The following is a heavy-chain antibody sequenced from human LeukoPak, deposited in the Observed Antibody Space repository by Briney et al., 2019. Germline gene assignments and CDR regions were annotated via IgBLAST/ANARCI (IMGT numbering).Heavy chain of an antibody. CDR1: GDSLSGYY. CDR3: TSSPTDMMTFGYYFDC. Sequence: SETLSLTCTVSGDSLSGYYWSWVRQPPGKGLEWIGYIYYTGTTYYYPSLKSRVTNSVDTSKNQIALKLSSVTAADTALYYCTSSPTDMMTFGYYFDCWGQGTLVTVPS. J-gene: IGHJ4*02. V-gene: IGHV4-59*06. D-gene: IGHD3-16*01. CDR2: IYYTGTT.